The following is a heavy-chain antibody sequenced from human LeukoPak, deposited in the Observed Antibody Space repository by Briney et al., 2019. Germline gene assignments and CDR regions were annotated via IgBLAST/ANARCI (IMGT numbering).Heavy chain of an antibody. J-gene: IGHJ4*02. CDR2: INPSGGNT. V-gene: IGHV1-46*01. CDR1: GYTFTSYH. Sequence: ASVKVSCKASGYTFTSYHMHWVRQAPGQGLEWMGIINPSGGNTNYAQKFQGRVTMTRDTSTSTVYMELSSLRSGDTAVYYCARFAVHRRLAVAGQFGLDYWGQGTLVTVSS. CDR3: ARFAVHRRLAVAGQFGLDY. D-gene: IGHD6-19*01.